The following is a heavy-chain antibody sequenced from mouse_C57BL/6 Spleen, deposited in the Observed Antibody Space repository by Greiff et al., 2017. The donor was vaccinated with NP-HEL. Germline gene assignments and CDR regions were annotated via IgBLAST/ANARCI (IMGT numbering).Heavy chain of an antibody. CDR2: IYPGDGDT. D-gene: IGHD2-3*01. J-gene: IGHJ4*01. V-gene: IGHV1-82*01. CDR1: GYAFSSSW. Sequence: QVQLKESGPELVKPGASVKISCKASGYAFSSSWMNWVKQRPGKGLEWIGRIYPGDGDTNYNGKFKGKATLTADKSSSTAYMQLSSLTSEDSAVYFCAGRPYDGAYYYAIDYWGQGTSVTVSS. CDR3: AGRPYDGAYYYAIDY.